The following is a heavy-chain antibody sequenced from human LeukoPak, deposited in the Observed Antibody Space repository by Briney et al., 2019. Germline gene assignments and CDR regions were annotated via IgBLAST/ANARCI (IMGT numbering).Heavy chain of an antibody. Sequence: PGGSLRLSCAASGFTFSSYGMHWVRQAPGKGLEWVAFIRYDGSNKYYADSVKGRFTISRDNSKNTLYLQMNSLRAEDTAVYYCAKDRPLLLWFGNDAFDIWGQGTMVTVSS. J-gene: IGHJ3*02. CDR2: IRYDGSNK. CDR3: AKDRPLLLWFGNDAFDI. CDR1: GFTFSSYG. V-gene: IGHV3-30*02. D-gene: IGHD3-10*01.